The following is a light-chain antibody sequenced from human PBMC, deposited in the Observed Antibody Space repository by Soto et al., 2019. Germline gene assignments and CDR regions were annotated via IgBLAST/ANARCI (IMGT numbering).Light chain of an antibody. CDR2: DAS. Sequence: EIVMTQSPGTLSVSPGERATLLCRASPSVSNNLAWYQQKPGQAPRLLIYDASTRATGIPARFSGSGSGTEFTLTLIRLQSEDYAVYYCHQYNKWPSFTLGPGTQVDIK. J-gene: IGKJ3*01. CDR1: PSVSNN. CDR3: HQYNKWPSFT. V-gene: IGKV3-15*01.